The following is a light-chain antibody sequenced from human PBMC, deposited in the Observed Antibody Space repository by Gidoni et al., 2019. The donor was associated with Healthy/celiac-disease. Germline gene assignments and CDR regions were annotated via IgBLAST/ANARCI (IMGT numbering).Light chain of an antibody. J-gene: IGKJ3*01. CDR1: QRISSW. CDR3: QQYNSWIT. CDR2: KAS. V-gene: IGKV1-5*03. Sequence: DIQMTQSPSTLSASVGDRVTITCRASQRISSWLAWYQQKPGKAPKLLIYKASSLESGVPSRFSGSGSGTEFTLTISSLQPDDFATYYCQQYNSWITFGPGTKVDIK.